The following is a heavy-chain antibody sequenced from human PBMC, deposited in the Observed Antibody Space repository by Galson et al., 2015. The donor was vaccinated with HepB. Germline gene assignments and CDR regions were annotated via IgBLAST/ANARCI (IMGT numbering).Heavy chain of an antibody. D-gene: IGHD3-16*01. CDR1: GFIFRHHA. CDR3: VKEGAWFGGDRFDP. V-gene: IGHV3-23*01. CDR2: INGRGSTR. Sequence: SLRLSCAGSGFIFRHHAMAWIRQAPGKGLEWVSGINGRGSTRSYSDAVKGRFSISRNNSKDTVFLQMDNLRPEDTAVYYCVKEGAWFGGDRFDPWGQGALVTVS. J-gene: IGHJ5*02.